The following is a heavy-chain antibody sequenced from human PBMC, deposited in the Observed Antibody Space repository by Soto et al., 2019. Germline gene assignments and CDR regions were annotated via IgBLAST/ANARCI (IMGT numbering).Heavy chain of an antibody. CDR2: MNPTSGTT. CDR1: GYTFTNYD. CDR3: ATSVVSTITSFDY. Sequence: QVQLVQSGAEVKKPGASVKVSCKASGYTFTNYDINWVRQATGQGLEWMGWMNPTSGTTGYAQKFQGRVTMTRNTSITTAYLALSSLRSDDTALYYCATSVVSTITSFDYWGQGTLVTVSS. J-gene: IGHJ4*02. V-gene: IGHV1-8*01. D-gene: IGHD5-12*01.